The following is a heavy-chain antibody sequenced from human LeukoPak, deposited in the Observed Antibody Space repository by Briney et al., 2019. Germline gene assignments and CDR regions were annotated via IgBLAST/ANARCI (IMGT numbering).Heavy chain of an antibody. D-gene: IGHD6-13*01. CDR3: ARDAASKYSSSWYLGVPRARFDP. CDR2: IYHSGST. J-gene: IGHJ5*02. V-gene: IGHV4-4*02. Sequence: PSETLSLTCAVSGGSISSSNWWSWVRQPPGKGLEWIGEIYHSGSTNYNPSLKSRVTISVDKSKNQFSLKLSSVTAADTAVYYCARDAASKYSSSWYLGVPRARFDPWGQGTLVTVSS. CDR1: GGSISSSNW.